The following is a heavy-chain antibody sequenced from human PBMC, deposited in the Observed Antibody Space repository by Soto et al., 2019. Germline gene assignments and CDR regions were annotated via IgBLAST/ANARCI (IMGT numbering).Heavy chain of an antibody. CDR3: ASMYSSSWDLDY. V-gene: IGHV1-18*01. CDR1: GYTFASYG. CDR2: ISAYNGNT. J-gene: IGHJ4*02. Sequence: ASVKVSCKASGYTFASYGISWVRQAPGQGLEWMGWISAYNGNTNYAQKLQGRVTMTTDTSTSTAYMELRSLRSDDTAVYYCASMYSSSWDLDYWGQGTLVTVSS. D-gene: IGHD6-13*01.